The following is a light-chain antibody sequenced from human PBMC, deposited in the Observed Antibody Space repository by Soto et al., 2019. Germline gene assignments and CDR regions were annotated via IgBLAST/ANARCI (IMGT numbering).Light chain of an antibody. J-gene: IGKJ1*01. CDR3: QQYNSYSPT. CDR1: QSISSW. CDR2: DAS. Sequence: GDRVTITCRASQSISSWLAWYQQKPGKAPKLLIYDASSLESGVPSRFSVSGSGTEFTLTISRLQHDDFAIYYCQQYNSYSPTFGQGTKVDIK. V-gene: IGKV1-5*01.